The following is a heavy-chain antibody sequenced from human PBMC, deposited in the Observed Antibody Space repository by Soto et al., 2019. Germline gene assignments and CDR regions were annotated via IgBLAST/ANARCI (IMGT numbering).Heavy chain of an antibody. CDR3: ARDKGFYDHVWASYRSAVDY. D-gene: IGHD3-16*02. V-gene: IGHV3-33*01. Sequence: QVYLVESGGGVVQPGGSLRLSCAASGFTFSSYGMHWVRQAAGKGPEWVAVVWNDGNTKYYADSVKGRFTISRDNSKNTVYLQMNNLRAEDTAVYNCARDKGFYDHVWASYRSAVDYWGRGTLVAVSS. CDR2: VWNDGNTK. CDR1: GFTFSSYG. J-gene: IGHJ4*02.